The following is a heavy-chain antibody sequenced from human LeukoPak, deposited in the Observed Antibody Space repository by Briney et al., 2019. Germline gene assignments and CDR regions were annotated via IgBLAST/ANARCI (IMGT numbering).Heavy chain of an antibody. CDR1: GFTFSSYS. J-gene: IGHJ6*02. Sequence: PGGSLRLSCAASGFTFSSYSMNWVRQAPGKGLEWVSYISSSSSTIYYADSVKGRFTISRDNAKNSLYLQMNSLRAEDTAVYYCARATGTFNYYYGMDVWGQGTTVTVSS. V-gene: IGHV3-48*01. CDR2: ISSSSSTI. CDR3: ARATGTFNYYYGMDV. D-gene: IGHD1-1*01.